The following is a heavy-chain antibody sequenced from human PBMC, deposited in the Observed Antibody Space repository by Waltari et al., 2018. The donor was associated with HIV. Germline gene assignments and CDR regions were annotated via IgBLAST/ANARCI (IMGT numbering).Heavy chain of an antibody. Sequence: QVQLQQSGPGLVKPSQTLSLTCAISGDRVSSNSAAWHWIRQSPSRGLEWRGRTYYRSKWNNDYAISVKSRITINPDTAKNQFSLQLNSVTPEDTAVYYCARIVGASVDSWGQGTLVTVSS. CDR1: GDRVSSNSAA. J-gene: IGHJ4*02. V-gene: IGHV6-1*01. CDR3: ARIVGASVDS. CDR2: TYYRSKWNN. D-gene: IGHD1-26*01.